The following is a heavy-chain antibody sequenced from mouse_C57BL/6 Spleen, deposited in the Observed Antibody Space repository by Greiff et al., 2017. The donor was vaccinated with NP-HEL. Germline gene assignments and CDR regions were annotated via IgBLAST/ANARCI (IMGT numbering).Heavy chain of an antibody. D-gene: IGHD2-4*01. V-gene: IGHV1-82*01. CDR2: IYPGDGDT. CDR3: ARWEEVYYDYAGAY. CDR1: GYAFSSSW. Sequence: QVQLQQSGPELVKPGASVKISCKASGYAFSSSWMNWVKQRPGKGLEWIGRIYPGDGDTNYNGKFKGKATLTADKSSSTAYMQRSSLTSEDSAVYFCARWEEVYYDYAGAYWGQGTLVTVSA. J-gene: IGHJ3*01.